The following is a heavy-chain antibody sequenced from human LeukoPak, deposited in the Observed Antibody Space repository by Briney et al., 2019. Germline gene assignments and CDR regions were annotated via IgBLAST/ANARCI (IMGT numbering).Heavy chain of an antibody. CDR2: IYHSGST. J-gene: IGHJ4*02. D-gene: IGHD3-10*01. CDR3: ARSYYGSGRYGPQFDY. V-gene: IGHV4-38-2*02. Sequence: SETLSLTCTVSGYSISNGYYWGWIRQPPGKGLEWIGTIYHSGSTYYNPSLKSRVTISVDTSKNQFSLKLSSVTAADTAVYYCARSYYGSGRYGPQFDYWGQGTLVTVSS. CDR1: GYSISNGYY.